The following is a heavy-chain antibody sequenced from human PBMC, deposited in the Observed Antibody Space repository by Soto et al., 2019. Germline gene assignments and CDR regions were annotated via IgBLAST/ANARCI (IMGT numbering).Heavy chain of an antibody. CDR1: GGPFSSYG. D-gene: IGHD1-1*01. J-gene: IGHJ4*02. CDR2: IIPLFGTP. Sequence: QVLLMQSGAEVKKPGSSVKVSCTSSGGPFSSYGISWVRQVPGQGLEWLGGIIPLFGTPSYARKFQDRLTISADEATTTAYMEVSSLTSEDTAMYFCARDGTIQMANFDFWGQCTLVTVSS. CDR3: ARDGTIQMANFDF. V-gene: IGHV1-69*01.